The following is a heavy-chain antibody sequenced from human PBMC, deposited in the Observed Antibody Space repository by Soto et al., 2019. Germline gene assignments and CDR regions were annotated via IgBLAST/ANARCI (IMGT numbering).Heavy chain of an antibody. CDR3: AKVRYDSSGYYDY. V-gene: IGHV3-23*01. Sequence: GGSLRLSCAASGFTFSSYAMSWVRQAPGKGLEWVSAISGSGGSTYNADSVKGRFTISRDNSKNTLYLQMNSLRAEDTAVYYCAKVRYDSSGYYDYWGQGTLVTVSS. J-gene: IGHJ4*02. CDR2: ISGSGGST. CDR1: GFTFSSYA. D-gene: IGHD3-22*01.